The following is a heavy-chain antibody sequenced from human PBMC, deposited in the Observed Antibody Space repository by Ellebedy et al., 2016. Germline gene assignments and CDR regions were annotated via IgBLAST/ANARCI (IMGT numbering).Heavy chain of an antibody. J-gene: IGHJ4*02. CDR2: PGTAGDR. CDR3: ARARYDRGGSYPQTYYFDS. D-gene: IGHD3-22*01. CDR1: GFTISNFD. Sequence: GGSLRLXXAASGFTISNFDMHWVRQAPGKGLEWVSGPGTAGDRYYAGSERGRFTISREVAKNSLSLQINGLKAGDTAVYYCARARYDRGGSYPQTYYFDSWGPGTLVTVSS. V-gene: IGHV3-13*01.